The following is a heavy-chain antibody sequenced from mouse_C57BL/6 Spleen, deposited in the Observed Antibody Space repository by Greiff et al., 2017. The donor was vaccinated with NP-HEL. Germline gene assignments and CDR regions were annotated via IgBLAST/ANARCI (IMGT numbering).Heavy chain of an antibody. CDR2: ILPGSGST. D-gene: IGHD2-4*01. V-gene: IGHV1-9*01. J-gene: IGHJ4*01. Sequence: QVQLKESGAELMKPGASVKLSCKATGYTFTGYWIEWVKQRPGHGLEWIGEILPGSGSTNYNEKFKGKATFTADTSSNTAYMTLRSLTTDDSAIYYCASSYYDYDWLYAMDYWGQGTSVTVSS. CDR1: GYTFTGYW. CDR3: ASSYYDYDWLYAMDY.